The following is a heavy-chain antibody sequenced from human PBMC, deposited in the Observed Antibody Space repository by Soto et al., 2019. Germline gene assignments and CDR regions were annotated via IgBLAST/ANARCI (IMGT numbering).Heavy chain of an antibody. J-gene: IGHJ4*02. CDR1: GFTFNNYA. V-gene: IGHV3-23*01. Sequence: GGSLRLSCASSGFTFNNYAMSLVRQAPGRGLEWVSGISNGGGRTYYADSAKGRFTISRDNSKNTLDLQMNSLRAEDTALYYCAKLGPSTAARVSADYWGQGTVVTVSS. CDR2: ISNGGGRT. CDR3: AKLGPSTAARVSADY. D-gene: IGHD6-6*01.